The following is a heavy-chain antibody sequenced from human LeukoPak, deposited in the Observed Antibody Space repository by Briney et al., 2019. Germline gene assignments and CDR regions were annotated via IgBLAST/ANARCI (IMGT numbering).Heavy chain of an antibody. D-gene: IGHD2-2*01. J-gene: IGHJ6*03. V-gene: IGHV4-61*02. CDR3: ARDSLLPSAMGYYYMDV. CDR1: GGSISSGSYY. Sequence: SETLSLTCSASGGSISSGSYYWSWIRQPAGKGLEWIGRIYTSGSTNHNPSLKSRVTISVDTSKNQFSLKLSSVTAADTALYFCARDSLLPSAMGYYYMDVWGKGTTVTVSS. CDR2: IYTSGST.